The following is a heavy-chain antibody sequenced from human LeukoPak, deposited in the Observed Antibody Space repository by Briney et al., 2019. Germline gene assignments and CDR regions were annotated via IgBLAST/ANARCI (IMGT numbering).Heavy chain of an antibody. Sequence: GESLKISCKGSGCSFTSYWIGWVRQMPGKGLEWMGIIYPGDSDTRYSPSFQGQVTISADKSISTAYLQWSSLKASDTAMYYCARLLWFGELLDFGALGYWGQGTLVTVSS. CDR2: IYPGDSDT. D-gene: IGHD3-10*01. CDR3: ARLLWFGELLDFGALGY. CDR1: GCSFTSYW. V-gene: IGHV5-51*01. J-gene: IGHJ4*02.